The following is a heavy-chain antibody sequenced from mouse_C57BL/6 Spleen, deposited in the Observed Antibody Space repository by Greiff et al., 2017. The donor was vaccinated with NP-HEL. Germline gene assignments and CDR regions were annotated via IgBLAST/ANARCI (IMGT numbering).Heavy chain of an antibody. CDR2: IYPGSGST. CDR3: ASGYDYGAWFAY. D-gene: IGHD2-4*01. Sequence: QVQLQQPGAELVKPGASVKMSCKASGYTFTSYWITWVKQRPGQGLEWIGDIYPGSGSTNYNEKFKSKATLTVDTSSSTAYMQLSSLTSEDSAVYYCASGYDYGAWFAYWGQGTLVTVSA. CDR1: GYTFTSYW. V-gene: IGHV1-55*01. J-gene: IGHJ3*01.